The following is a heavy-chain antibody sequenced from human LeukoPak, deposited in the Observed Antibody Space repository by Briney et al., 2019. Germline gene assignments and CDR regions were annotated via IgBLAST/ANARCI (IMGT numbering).Heavy chain of an antibody. Sequence: PGGSLRLSCAASGVTFTSQAMHWVRQAPGKGLEWVSGINTSGGSTHYADSVKGRFTISRANSKNTLYLQMNSLRVEDTAVYATDPTSWYDNSGYPEYFQHWGQGALVTVSS. J-gene: IGHJ1*01. CDR1: GVTFTSQA. V-gene: IGHV3-23*01. D-gene: IGHD3-22*01. CDR2: INTSGGST. CDR3: DPTSWYDNSGYPEYFQH.